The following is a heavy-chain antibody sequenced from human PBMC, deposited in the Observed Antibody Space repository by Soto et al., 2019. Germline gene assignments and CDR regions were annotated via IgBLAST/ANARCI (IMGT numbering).Heavy chain of an antibody. Sequence: LILSCAASGFTFTNYAMTWVRQAPGKGLEWVSISSGSGSGGSTNYADSVKGRFTISRDNSKNTLYLQMNSLRVEDTAVYYCAKDRDDYRNYVFDYWGQGTLVTVSS. J-gene: IGHJ4*02. CDR1: GFTFTNYA. D-gene: IGHD4-4*01. V-gene: IGHV3-23*01. CDR2: SSGSGSGGST. CDR3: AKDRDDYRNYVFDY.